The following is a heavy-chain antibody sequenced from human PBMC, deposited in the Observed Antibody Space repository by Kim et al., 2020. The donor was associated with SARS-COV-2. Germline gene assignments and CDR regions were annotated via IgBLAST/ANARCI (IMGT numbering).Heavy chain of an antibody. CDR1: GGSISSSY. J-gene: IGHJ4*02. D-gene: IGHD2-15*01. CDR3: ARGPYSRPDYLDY. Sequence: SETLSLTCTVSGGSISSSYWSWIRQTPGKELEWVGYIYNSVNTDYNPSLESRVTISIDTSKNQFSLNLNSVTAADTAIYYCARGPYSRPDYLDYWGQGILGTVSS. V-gene: IGHV4-59*01. CDR2: IYNSVNT.